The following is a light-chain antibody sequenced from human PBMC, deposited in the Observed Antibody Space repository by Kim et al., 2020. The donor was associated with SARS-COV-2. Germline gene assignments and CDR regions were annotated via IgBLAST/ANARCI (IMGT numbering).Light chain of an antibody. CDR1: FIGDKS. J-gene: IGLJ3*02. CDR3: QVWDSSTDYRV. V-gene: IGLV3-21*04. Sequence: SYELTQPPSVSVAPGKTARFTCVGDFIGDKSVHWYRQKAGQAPMMVIYNGDARPSGIPERFAGSNSGNTATLTISRVEAGDEADYYCQVWDSSTDYRVFGGGTQLTVL. CDR2: NGD.